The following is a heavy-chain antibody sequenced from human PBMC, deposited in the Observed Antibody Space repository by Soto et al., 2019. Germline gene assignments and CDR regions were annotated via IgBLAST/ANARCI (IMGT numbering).Heavy chain of an antibody. CDR3: ARVGVVPAAFRLRCFVS. V-gene: IGHV4-34*01. CDR2: INHSGST. D-gene: IGHD2-2*01. CDR1: GGSFSGYY. J-gene: IGHJ5*01. Sequence: QVQLQQWGAGLLKPSETLSLTCAVYGGSFSGYYWSWIRQPPGKGLEWIGEINHSGSTNYNPSLKRRVTISVDTSKIQCSLKLSSVTAAGTAVYYCARVGVVPAAFRLRCFVSWGQGTVVTVSS.